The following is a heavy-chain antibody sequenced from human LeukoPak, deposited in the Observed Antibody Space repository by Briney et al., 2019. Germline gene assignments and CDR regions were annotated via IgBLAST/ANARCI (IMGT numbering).Heavy chain of an antibody. CDR3: ARDHLPRRGPYSYGYYWFDP. Sequence: GGSLRLSCAASGFTVSSNYMAWVRQAPGKGLEWVATIYSGGSTYYADAVKGRFTISRDNAKNSLYLQMNSLRAEDTAVYYCARDHLPRRGPYSYGYYWFDPWGQGTLVTVSS. V-gene: IGHV3-53*01. CDR1: GFTVSSNY. J-gene: IGHJ5*02. CDR2: IYSGGST. D-gene: IGHD5-18*01.